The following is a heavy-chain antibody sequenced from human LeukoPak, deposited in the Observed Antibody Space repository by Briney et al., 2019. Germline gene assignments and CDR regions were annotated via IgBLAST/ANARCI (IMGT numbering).Heavy chain of an antibody. V-gene: IGHV1-69*13. J-gene: IGHJ4*02. Sequence: SVKASCKASGGTFSSYAISWVRQAPGQGLEWIGGIIPIFGTANYAQKFQGRVTITADESTSTAYMELSSLRSEDTAVYYCARSGYDKGQEFDYWGQGTLVTVSS. CDR1: GGTFSSYA. CDR3: ARSGYDKGQEFDY. D-gene: IGHD5-12*01. CDR2: IIPIFGTA.